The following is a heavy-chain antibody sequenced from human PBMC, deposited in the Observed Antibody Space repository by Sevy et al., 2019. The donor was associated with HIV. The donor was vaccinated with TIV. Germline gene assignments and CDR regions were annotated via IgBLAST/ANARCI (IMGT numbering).Heavy chain of an antibody. CDR3: ARFPPQRAFDI. CDR1: GSTFSNYA. CDR2: VSYDGADT. J-gene: IGHJ3*02. V-gene: IGHV3-30*04. Sequence: GGSLRLSCAASGSTFSNYAMHWVRQTPGRGLEWVAVVSYDGADTSYADSVKGRFTVSRDNSKSTLYLQMNSLRVDDSAVYFCARFPPQRAFDIWGQGTTVTVSS.